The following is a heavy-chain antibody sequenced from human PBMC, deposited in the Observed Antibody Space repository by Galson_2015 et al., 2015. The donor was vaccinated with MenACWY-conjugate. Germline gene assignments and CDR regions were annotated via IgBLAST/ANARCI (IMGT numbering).Heavy chain of an antibody. J-gene: IGHJ4*02. V-gene: IGHV5-51*01. CDR3: AGLRRGYRYGNVDY. CDR2: IYPGDPDT. Sequence: QSGAEVKKPGESLTISCKGSGYTFPSYWIGWVRQMPGKGLEWMGIIYPGDPDTRHSPSFQGQVTFSADDSISTAYLQWSSLKASDTAMYYCAGLRRGYRYGNVDYWGQGTLVTVSS. D-gene: IGHD5-18*01. CDR1: GYTFPSYW.